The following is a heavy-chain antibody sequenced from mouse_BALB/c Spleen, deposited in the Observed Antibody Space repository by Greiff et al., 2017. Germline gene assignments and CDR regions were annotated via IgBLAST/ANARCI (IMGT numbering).Heavy chain of an antibody. J-gene: IGHJ3*01. V-gene: IGHV1S81*02. CDR3: TREDGVYGSS. CDR1: GYTFTSYY. CDR2: INLSNGGT. D-gene: IGHD2-2*01. Sequence: QVQLQQSGAELVKPGASVKLSCKASGYTFTSYYMYWVKQRPGQGLEWIGEINLSNGGTNFNEKFKSKATLTVDKSSSTAYMQLSSLTSEDSAVYYCTREDGVYGSSWGQGTLVTVSA.